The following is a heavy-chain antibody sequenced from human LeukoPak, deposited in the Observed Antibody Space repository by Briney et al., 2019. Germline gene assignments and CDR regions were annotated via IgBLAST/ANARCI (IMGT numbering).Heavy chain of an antibody. J-gene: IGHJ4*02. CDR1: GGSISSGDYY. D-gene: IGHD1-7*01. V-gene: IGHV4-30-4*08. Sequence: PSETLSLTCTVSGGSISSGDYYWSWIRQPPGKGLEWIGYIYYSGSTYYNPSLKSRVTISVDTSKNQLSLKLSSVTAADTAVYYCARGQRNYGLYFDYWGQGTLVTVSS. CDR3: ARGQRNYGLYFDY. CDR2: IYYSGST.